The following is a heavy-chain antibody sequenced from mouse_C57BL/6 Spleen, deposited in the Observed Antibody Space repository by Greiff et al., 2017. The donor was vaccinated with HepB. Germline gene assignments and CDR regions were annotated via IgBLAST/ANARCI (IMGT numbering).Heavy chain of an antibody. CDR1: GYTFTDYE. CDR2: IDPETGGT. V-gene: IGHV1-15*01. D-gene: IGHD4-1*02. J-gene: IGHJ2*01. Sequence: QVHVKQSGAELVRPGASVTLSCKASGYTFTDYEMHWVKQTPVHGLEWIGAIDPETGGTAYNQKFKGKAILTADKSSSTAYMELRSLTSEDSAVYYCTREQLGNYFDYWGQGTTLTVSS. CDR3: TREQLGNYFDY.